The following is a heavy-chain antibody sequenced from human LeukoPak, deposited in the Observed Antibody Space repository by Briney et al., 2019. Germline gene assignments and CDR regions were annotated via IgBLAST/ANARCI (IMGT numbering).Heavy chain of an antibody. D-gene: IGHD4-17*01. CDR2: MNPNSGNT. Sequence: ASVNVSCKASGYTFTSYDINWVRQATGQGLEWMGWMNPNSGNTGYSQKFQGRVTMTRNTSISTAYMELSSLRSEDTAVYYCAKVRDYGDFDYFDYWGQGTLVTVSS. J-gene: IGHJ4*02. V-gene: IGHV1-8*01. CDR1: GYTFTSYD. CDR3: AKVRDYGDFDYFDY.